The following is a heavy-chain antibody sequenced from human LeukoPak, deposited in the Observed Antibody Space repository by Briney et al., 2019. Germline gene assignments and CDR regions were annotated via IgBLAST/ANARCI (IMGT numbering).Heavy chain of an antibody. D-gene: IGHD2-15*01. V-gene: IGHV4-59*08. CDR3: ARQHCSGGSCNWFDP. Sequence: SETLSLTCTVYGGSISSYYWSWIRQPPGKGLEWIGYIYYSGSTNYNPSLKSRVTISVDTSKNQFSLKLSSVTAADTAVYYCARQHCSGGSCNWFDPWGQGTLVTVPS. J-gene: IGHJ5*02. CDR1: GGSISSYY. CDR2: IYYSGST.